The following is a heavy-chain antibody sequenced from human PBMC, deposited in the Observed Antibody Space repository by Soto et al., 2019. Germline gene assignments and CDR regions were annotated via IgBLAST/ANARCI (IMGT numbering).Heavy chain of an antibody. D-gene: IGHD5-12*01. Sequence: PGGSLRLSCAASGFTFSSYGMHWVRQAPCKGLEWVAVISYDGSNKYYADSVKGRFTISRDNSKNTLYLQMNSLRAGDTAVYYCAKDAETALDGYHGRADYWGQGTLVTVSS. CDR2: ISYDGSNK. CDR3: AKDAETALDGYHGRADY. J-gene: IGHJ4*02. CDR1: GFTFSSYG. V-gene: IGHV3-30*18.